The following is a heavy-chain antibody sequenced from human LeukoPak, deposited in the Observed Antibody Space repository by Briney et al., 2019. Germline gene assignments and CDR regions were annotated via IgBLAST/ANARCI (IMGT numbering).Heavy chain of an antibody. CDR3: ARVKSYYDSSGYYDY. D-gene: IGHD3-22*01. CDR2: IYHSGST. Sequence: SETLSLTCAVSGGSISSSNWWSWVRQPPGKGLEWIGEIYHSGSTNYDPSLKSRVTISVDKSKNQFSLKLSSVTAADTAVYYCARVKSYYDSSGYYDYWGQGTLVTVS. CDR1: GGSISSSNW. J-gene: IGHJ4*02. V-gene: IGHV4-4*02.